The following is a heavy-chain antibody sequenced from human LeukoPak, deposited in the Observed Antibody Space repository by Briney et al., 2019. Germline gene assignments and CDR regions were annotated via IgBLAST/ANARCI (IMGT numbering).Heavy chain of an antibody. Sequence: TGGSLRLSCAASGFTFSTYWMHWVRQAPGKGLEWVAVIWYDGNNKYYADSVKGRFTISRDNSKNTLYLQMNSLRAEDTAVYYCARDGGDTVTSPFDYWGQGTLVTVSS. CDR3: ARDGGDTVTSPFDY. V-gene: IGHV3-33*08. CDR1: GFTFSTYW. D-gene: IGHD4-17*01. J-gene: IGHJ4*02. CDR2: IWYDGNNK.